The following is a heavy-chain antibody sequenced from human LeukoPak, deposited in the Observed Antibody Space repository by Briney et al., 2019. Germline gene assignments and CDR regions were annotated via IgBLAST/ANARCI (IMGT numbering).Heavy chain of an antibody. D-gene: IGHD1-26*01. CDR2: IKQDGGEK. CDR3: AREYSGSSELAETTDY. Sequence: PGGSLRLSCAASEFTFTNYWMSWVRQAPGKGLEWVANIKQDGGEKYYVDSVKGRFTISRDNAKNSLYLQMNSLRAEDTAVYYCAREYSGSSELAETTDYWGQGTLVTVSS. J-gene: IGHJ4*02. V-gene: IGHV3-7*01. CDR1: EFTFTNYW.